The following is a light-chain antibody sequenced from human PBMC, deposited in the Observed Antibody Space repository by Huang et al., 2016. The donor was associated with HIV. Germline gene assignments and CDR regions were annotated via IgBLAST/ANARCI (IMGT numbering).Light chain of an antibody. V-gene: IGKV1-27*01. CDR1: QDMSNY. J-gene: IGKJ1*01. Sequence: DIQITQSPSSLSASVGVRVTITCRASQDMSNYLAWFQQKPGKVPKLLIYAASTLRSGVPSLFSGSGSETDCTLTISSLQPEDVATYYCQKYNSALRTFGQGTKVEIK. CDR3: QKYNSALRT. CDR2: AAS.